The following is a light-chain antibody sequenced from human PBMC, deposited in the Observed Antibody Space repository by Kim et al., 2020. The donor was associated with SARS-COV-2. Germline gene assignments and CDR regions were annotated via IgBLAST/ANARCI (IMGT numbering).Light chain of an antibody. CDR1: SSDVGAYNY. V-gene: IGLV2-14*03. CDR3: TSYTSSSTFV. CDR2: NVN. Sequence: QSALTQPASVSGSPGQSITISCTGTSSDVGAYNYVSWYQQHPGKAPKLLIYNVNKRPSGVFNRFSGSKSGNTASLTISGLQAEDEADYYCTSYTSSSTFVFGGGTQLTVL. J-gene: IGLJ3*02.